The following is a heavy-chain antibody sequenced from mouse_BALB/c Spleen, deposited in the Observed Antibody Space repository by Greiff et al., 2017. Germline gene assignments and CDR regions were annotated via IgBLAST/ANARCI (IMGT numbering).Heavy chain of an antibody. D-gene: IGHD2-1*01. CDR3: MGGNSGSYAMDY. V-gene: IGHV14-4*02. CDR1: GFNIKDYY. CDR2: IDPENGDT. J-gene: IGHJ4*01. Sequence: EVQLQQSGAELVRSGASVKLSCTASGFNIKDYYMHWVKQRPEQGLEWIGWIDPENGDTEYAPKFQGKATMTADTSSNTAYLQLSSLTSEDTAVYYCMGGNSGSYAMDYWGQGTSVTVSS.